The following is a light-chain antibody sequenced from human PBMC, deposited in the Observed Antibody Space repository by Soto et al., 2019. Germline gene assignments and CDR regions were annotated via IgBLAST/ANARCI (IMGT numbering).Light chain of an antibody. V-gene: IGLV1-40*01. J-gene: IGLJ1*01. CDR2: GNT. CDR3: QTYDSCLSGLYV. Sequence: QSVLTQPPSISGAPGQRVTISCTGSSSNIGAGSDVHWYHQLPGTAPKLLIYGNTNRPSGVPDRFSGSKSGTSASLAIAGLQAEDEGDYYCQTYDSCLSGLYVFGTGTKLTV. CDR1: SSNIGAGSD.